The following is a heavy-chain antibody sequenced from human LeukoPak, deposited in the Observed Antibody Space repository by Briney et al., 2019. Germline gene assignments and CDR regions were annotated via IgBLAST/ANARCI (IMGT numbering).Heavy chain of an antibody. CDR3: TTKVIRGNSGDDYDD. CDR2: ISSDGNDK. D-gene: IGHD5-12*01. Sequence: GGSLRLSCAASGVTFSSYGTHWVRQAPGKGLEWVALISSDGNDKLYGDSVKGRFTISRDDSKSTLYLQMNSLRAEDTAVYYCTTKVIRGNSGDDYDDWGQGTPVTVSS. V-gene: IGHV3-30*03. CDR1: GVTFSSYG. J-gene: IGHJ4*02.